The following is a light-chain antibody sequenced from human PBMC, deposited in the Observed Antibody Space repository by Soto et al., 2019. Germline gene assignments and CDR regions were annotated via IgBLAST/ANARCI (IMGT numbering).Light chain of an antibody. J-gene: IGLJ1*01. CDR3: AAWDDSLNGLYV. CDR2: SYN. CDR1: SSNIGSND. V-gene: IGLV1-47*02. Sequence: QAVLTQPPSASGTPGQRVTISCSGTSSNIGSNDVYWYQHVPGTAPKLLIYSYNQRPSGIPDRFSGSKSGTSASLAISGLRSEDEADYYCAAWDDSLNGLYVFGTGTKLTVL.